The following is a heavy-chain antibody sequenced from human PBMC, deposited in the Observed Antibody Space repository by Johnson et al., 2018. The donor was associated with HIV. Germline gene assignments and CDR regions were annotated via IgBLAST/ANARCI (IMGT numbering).Heavy chain of an antibody. D-gene: IGHD6-19*01. Sequence: VQLVESGGGLVQPGGSLRLSCAASGFTFSSYAMHWVRQAPGKGLEYVSAISSNGGSTYYANSVKGRFTISRDNSKNTLYLQMNSLRAGDTAVYYCARVAVAGTYTFDIWGEGTMVTVSS. V-gene: IGHV3-64*01. J-gene: IGHJ3*02. CDR1: GFTFSSYA. CDR3: ARVAVAGTYTFDI. CDR2: ISSNGGST.